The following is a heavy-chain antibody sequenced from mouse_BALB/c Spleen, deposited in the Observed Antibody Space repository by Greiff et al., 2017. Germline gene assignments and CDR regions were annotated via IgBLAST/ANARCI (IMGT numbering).Heavy chain of an antibody. CDR2: IDPSDSET. J-gene: IGHJ4*01. D-gene: IGHD2-4*01. CDR3: ARSSMITTRAMDY. V-gene: IGHV1S126*01. CDR1: GYSFTSYW. Sequence: QVQLQQSGPQLVRPGASVKISCKASGYSFTSYWMHWVKQRPGQGLEWIGMIDPSDSETRLNQKFKDKATLTVDKSSSTAYMQLSSPTSEDSAVYYCARSSMITTRAMDYWGQGTSVTVSS.